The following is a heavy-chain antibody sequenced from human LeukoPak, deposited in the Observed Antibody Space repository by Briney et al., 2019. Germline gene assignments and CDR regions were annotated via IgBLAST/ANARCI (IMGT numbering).Heavy chain of an antibody. CDR2: ISSSSSTT. CDR1: GFILSTYS. D-gene: IGHD5-24*01. Sequence: GGSLRLSCAASGFILSTYSMNWVRQAPGKGLEWVSYISSSSSTTYYADSVKGRFTISRDNAKNSLYLQMNSLRDEDTAVYFCARGKDGYNSNWFDPWGQGTLVTVSS. CDR3: ARGKDGYNSNWFDP. J-gene: IGHJ5*02. V-gene: IGHV3-48*02.